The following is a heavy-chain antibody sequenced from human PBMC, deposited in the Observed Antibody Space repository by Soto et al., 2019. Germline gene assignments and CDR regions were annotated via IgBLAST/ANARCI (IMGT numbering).Heavy chain of an antibody. CDR1: GGSISRYY. D-gene: IGHD4-4*01. CDR2: ISYRGYA. Sequence: SETLSLTCTVSGGSISRYYWSWIRQPPGKGLEWMGYISYRGYATYNPSLQSRLTISVDTSKSQFSLKLSSVTAADTAMYYCARGPEDSLDYSNDYWGQGTLVTVSS. J-gene: IGHJ4*02. CDR3: ARGPEDSLDYSNDY. V-gene: IGHV4-59*01.